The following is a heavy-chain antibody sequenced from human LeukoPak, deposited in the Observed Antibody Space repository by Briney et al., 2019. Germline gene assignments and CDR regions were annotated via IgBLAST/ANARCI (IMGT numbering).Heavy chain of an antibody. CDR2: INQSGST. CDR1: GGSFSGYY. Sequence: PSETLSLTCAVYGGSFSGYYWSWIRQPPGKGLEWIGQINQSGSTNYNPSLKSRVTISVDTSKNQFSLKLSSVTAADTGVYYCARGRGSRSWYSTWGQGTLVSVPS. J-gene: IGHJ5*02. D-gene: IGHD6-13*01. V-gene: IGHV4-34*01. CDR3: ARGRGSRSWYST.